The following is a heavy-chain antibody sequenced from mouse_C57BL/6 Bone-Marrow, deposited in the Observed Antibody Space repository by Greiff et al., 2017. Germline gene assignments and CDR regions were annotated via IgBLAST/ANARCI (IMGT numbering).Heavy chain of an antibody. Sequence: QVQLQQSGAELVKPGASVTLSCKASGYAFSSSWMTWVKQRPGKGLEWIGQIYPGDGDTNYNGKFKGKATLTADKSSSTAYMQLRSLTSEDSAVYFWARGGVYYGSRHWYFDVWGTGTTVTVSS. CDR2: IYPGDGDT. CDR1: GYAFSSSW. J-gene: IGHJ1*03. D-gene: IGHD1-1*01. V-gene: IGHV1-80*01. CDR3: ARGGVYYGSRHWYFDV.